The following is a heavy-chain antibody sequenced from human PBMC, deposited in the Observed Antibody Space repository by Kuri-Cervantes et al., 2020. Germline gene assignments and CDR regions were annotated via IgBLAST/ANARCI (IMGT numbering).Heavy chain of an antibody. CDR2: IRYDGRNK. J-gene: IGHJ4*02. CDR1: GFTFSRND. Sequence: GESLKISCAASGFTFSRNDMHWVRQAPGKGLEWVAVIRYDGRNKNYADSGKGRFTISRDNSKNTLYLHMNSLRAEDTAVYYWAKGRFAVVTRPIPDFWGQGTLVTVSS. CDR3: AKGRFAVVTRPIPDF. V-gene: IGHV3-30*02. D-gene: IGHD4-23*01.